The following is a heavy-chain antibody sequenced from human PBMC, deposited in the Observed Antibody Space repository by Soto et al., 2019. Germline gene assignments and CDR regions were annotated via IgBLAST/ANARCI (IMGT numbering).Heavy chain of an antibody. D-gene: IGHD2-15*01. Sequence: SLRLSCAASGFTFSSYGMHWVRQAPGKGLEWVAVISYDGSNKYYADSVKGRFTISRDNSKNTLYLQMNSLRAEDTAVYYCAKDLNSTGGRFDYWGQGTLVTVSS. CDR3: AKDLNSTGGRFDY. V-gene: IGHV3-30*18. CDR2: ISYDGSNK. CDR1: GFTFSSYG. J-gene: IGHJ4*02.